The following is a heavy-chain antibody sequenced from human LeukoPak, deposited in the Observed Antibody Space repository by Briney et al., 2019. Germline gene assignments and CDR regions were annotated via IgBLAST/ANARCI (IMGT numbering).Heavy chain of an antibody. CDR1: GFTFSSYE. J-gene: IGHJ4*02. D-gene: IGHD1-26*01. CDR3: AKGGWELPLDY. Sequence: GGSLRLSCAASGFTFSSYEMNWVRQAPGKGLEWVSYISSSGSTIYYADSVKGRFTISRDNAKNSLYLQMNSLRAEDTALYYCAKGGWELPLDYWGQGTLVTVSS. CDR2: ISSSGSTI. V-gene: IGHV3-48*03.